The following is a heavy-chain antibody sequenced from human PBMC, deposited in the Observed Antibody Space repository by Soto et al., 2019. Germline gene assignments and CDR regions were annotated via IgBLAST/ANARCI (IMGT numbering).Heavy chain of an antibody. V-gene: IGHV6-1*01. CDR1: GDSVSSNSAA. D-gene: IGHD6-6*01. CDR3: ARDAYSSSRLSSYYYYYYMDV. CDR2: TYYRSKWYN. Sequence: SQTLSLTCAISGDSVSSNSAAWNWIRQSPSRGLEWLGRTYYRSKWYNDYAVSVKSRITINPDTSKNQFSLQLNSVTPEDTAVYYCARDAYSSSRLSSYYYYYYMDVWGKGTTVTVSS. J-gene: IGHJ6*03.